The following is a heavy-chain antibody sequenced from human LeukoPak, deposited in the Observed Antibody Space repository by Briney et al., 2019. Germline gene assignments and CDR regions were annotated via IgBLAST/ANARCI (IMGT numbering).Heavy chain of an antibody. CDR3: AMRKGISY. D-gene: IGHD1-14*01. CDR1: GGTFSSYA. CDR2: MIPIFGTA. J-gene: IGHJ4*02. V-gene: IGHV1-69*13. Sequence: ASVTVSCKASGGTFSSYAISWVRQAPGQGLEWMGGMIPIFGTAIYAQKFQGRVTITADEAQSTAYMELSSLRSEDTAVYYCAMRKGISYWGQGTLVTVSS.